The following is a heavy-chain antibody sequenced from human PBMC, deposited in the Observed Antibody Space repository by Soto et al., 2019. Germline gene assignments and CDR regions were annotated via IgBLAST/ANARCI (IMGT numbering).Heavy chain of an antibody. Sequence: EVQLLESGGGLVQPGGSLRLSCAASGFTFSSYAMSWVRQAPGKGLEWVSAISGSGGSTYYADSVKGRFTISRDNSTTTLYLQMHSLRAEDTAVYYCAKASGWFGEFDYWGQGTLVTVSS. CDR3: AKASGWFGEFDY. D-gene: IGHD3-10*01. J-gene: IGHJ4*02. CDR1: GFTFSSYA. CDR2: ISGSGGST. V-gene: IGHV3-23*01.